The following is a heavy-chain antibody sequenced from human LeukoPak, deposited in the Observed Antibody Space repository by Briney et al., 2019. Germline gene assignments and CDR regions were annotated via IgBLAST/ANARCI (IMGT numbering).Heavy chain of an antibody. V-gene: IGHV3-49*04. CDR3: TRGAVNDHGDGQFFQH. D-gene: IGHD4-17*01. CDR1: GFSFCDFA. CDR2: IRNRIHGRTA. Sequence: GRSLRLSCTTSGFSFCDFAMSWVRQAPGKGLEWVGFIRNRIHGRTAEYAASVKGRCTISRDDSISTVYLQINSLKTEDTAVYYCTRGAVNDHGDGQFFQHWGQGTLVTVSS. J-gene: IGHJ1*01.